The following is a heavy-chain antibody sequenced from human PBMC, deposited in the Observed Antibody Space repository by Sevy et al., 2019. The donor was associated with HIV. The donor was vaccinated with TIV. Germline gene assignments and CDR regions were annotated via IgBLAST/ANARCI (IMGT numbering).Heavy chain of an antibody. D-gene: IGHD6-13*01. CDR2: ISFDGSYK. Sequence: GGSLRLSCAASGFTFRSHGMHWVRQAPGKGLEWVAVISFDGSYKSYGDSVKGRFTISRDDFKSTLYLQMDSLRPEDTAVYYCARDSGYSINWYPAYWGQGTLVTVSS. CDR1: GFTFRSHG. V-gene: IGHV3-30*03. CDR3: ARDSGYSINWYPAY. J-gene: IGHJ4*02.